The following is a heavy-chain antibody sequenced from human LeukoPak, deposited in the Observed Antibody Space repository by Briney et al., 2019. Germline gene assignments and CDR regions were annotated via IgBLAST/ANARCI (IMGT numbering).Heavy chain of an antibody. CDR2: IYYSGST. Sequence: SETLSLTCTVSGGSISSGGYYWSWIRQHPGKGLEWIVYIYYSGSTYYNPSLKSRVTISVDTSKNQFSLKLSSVTAADTAVYYCARNPNYYDSSGLQYYFDYWGQGTLVTVSS. CDR1: GGSISSGGYY. V-gene: IGHV4-31*03. CDR3: ARNPNYYDSSGLQYYFDY. J-gene: IGHJ4*02. D-gene: IGHD3-22*01.